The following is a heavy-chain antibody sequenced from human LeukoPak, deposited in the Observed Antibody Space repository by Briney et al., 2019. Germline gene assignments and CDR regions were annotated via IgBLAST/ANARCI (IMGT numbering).Heavy chain of an antibody. CDR1: GFTFSSYE. D-gene: IGHD1-26*01. Sequence: GGSLRLSCAASGFTFSSYEMNWVRQAPGKGLEWVANIKQDGSEKYYVDSVKGRFTISRDNAKNSLYLQMNSLRAEDTAVYYCARLRGSYSLDYWGQGTLVTVSS. V-gene: IGHV3-7*01. CDR3: ARLRGSYSLDY. J-gene: IGHJ4*02. CDR2: IKQDGSEK.